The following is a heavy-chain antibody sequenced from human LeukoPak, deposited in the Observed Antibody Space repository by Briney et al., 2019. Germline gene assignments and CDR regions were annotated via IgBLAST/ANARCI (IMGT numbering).Heavy chain of an antibody. D-gene: IGHD3-22*01. V-gene: IGHV4-34*01. J-gene: IGHJ5*02. Sequence: SETLSLTCAVSGGSFSGYYWTWIRQPPGKGLEWIGEINHSGSANYNPSLMSRVTISLDTSKNHFSLKLSSVTAADTAVYYCARDSDYYDSSGYPNWFDPWGQGTLVTVSS. CDR3: ARDSDYYDSSGYPNWFDP. CDR1: GGSFSGYY. CDR2: INHSGSA.